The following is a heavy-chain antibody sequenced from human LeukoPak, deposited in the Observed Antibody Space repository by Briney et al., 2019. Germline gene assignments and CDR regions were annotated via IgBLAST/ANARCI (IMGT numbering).Heavy chain of an antibody. V-gene: IGHV4-34*01. J-gene: IGHJ4*02. CDR2: INHSGST. Sequence: KASETLSLTCAVYGGSFSGYYWSWIRQPPGKGLEWIGEINHSGSTNYNPSLKSRVTISVDTSKNQFSLKLSSVTAADTAVYYCARGDILTGYYTLTFFDYWGQGTLVTVSS. CDR1: GGSFSGYY. CDR3: ARGDILTGYYTLTFFDY. D-gene: IGHD3-9*01.